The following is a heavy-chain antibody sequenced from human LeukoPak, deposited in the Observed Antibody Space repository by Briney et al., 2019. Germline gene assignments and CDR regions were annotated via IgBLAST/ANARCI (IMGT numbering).Heavy chain of an antibody. D-gene: IGHD7-27*01. J-gene: IGHJ4*02. CDR3: ARSLNWAFDY. V-gene: IGHV3-74*01. Sequence: GGSLRLSCAASGFTFSSYWMHWVRQGPGKGLVWVSHINSDGRSTSNADSVKGRFTISRDNAKNTLCLQMNSLRAEDTAVYYCARSLNWAFDYWGQGTLLTVSS. CDR1: GFTFSSYW. CDR2: INSDGRST.